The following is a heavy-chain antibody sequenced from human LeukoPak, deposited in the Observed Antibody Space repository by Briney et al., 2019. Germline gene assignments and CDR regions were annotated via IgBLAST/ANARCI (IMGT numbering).Heavy chain of an antibody. CDR2: ISAYNGNT. CDR3: ARAFDYYDSSGYYY. Sequence: ASVKVSCKASGYTFTSYGISWVRQAPGQGLEWMGWISAYNGNTNYAQKLQGRVTMTTDTSTSTAYMELRSLRSDDTAVYYCARAFDYYDSSGYYYWGQGTLVAVSS. J-gene: IGHJ4*02. V-gene: IGHV1-18*01. D-gene: IGHD3-22*01. CDR1: GYTFTSYG.